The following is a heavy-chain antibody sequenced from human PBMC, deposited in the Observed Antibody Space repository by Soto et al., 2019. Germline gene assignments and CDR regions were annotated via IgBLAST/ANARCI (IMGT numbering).Heavy chain of an antibody. CDR1: GGSISSSSYY. J-gene: IGHJ6*02. CDR2: IYYSGST. CDR3: ARRLYYDSSGFEGGGMDV. V-gene: IGHV4-39*01. D-gene: IGHD3-22*01. Sequence: SDTLSLTCTVTGGSISSSSYYWGWIRQPPGKGLEWIGSIYYSGSTYYNPSLKSRVTISVDTSKNQFSLKLSSVTAADTAVYYCARRLYYDSSGFEGGGMDVWGQGTTVT.